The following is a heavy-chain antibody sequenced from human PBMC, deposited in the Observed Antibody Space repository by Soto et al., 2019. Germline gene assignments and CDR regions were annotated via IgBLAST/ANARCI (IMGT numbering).Heavy chain of an antibody. CDR1: GFTFSSYA. V-gene: IGHV3-23*01. Sequence: GGSLRLSCAASGFTFSSYAMSWVRLAPGKGLEWVSSISGPGSRTYYADAVGGRFTISRDNSKNTLYLQMNSMSAEDTAVYYCAKAVEMATILTGGYLDYWGQGTPVPVSS. D-gene: IGHD5-12*01. CDR2: ISGPGSRT. CDR3: AKAVEMATILTGGYLDY. J-gene: IGHJ4*02.